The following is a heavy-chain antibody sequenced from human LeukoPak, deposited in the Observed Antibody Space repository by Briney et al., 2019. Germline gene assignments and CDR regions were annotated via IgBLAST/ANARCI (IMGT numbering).Heavy chain of an antibody. V-gene: IGHV4-59*01. Sequence: SETLSLTCTVSGGSISSYYWSWIRQPPGKGLEWIGYIYYSGSTNYNPSLKSRVTISVDTSKNQFSLKLSSVTAADTAVYYCARVGAPYYHYYYMDVWGKGTTVTISS. J-gene: IGHJ6*03. CDR3: ARVGAPYYHYYYMDV. D-gene: IGHD1-26*01. CDR2: IYYSGST. CDR1: GGSISSYY.